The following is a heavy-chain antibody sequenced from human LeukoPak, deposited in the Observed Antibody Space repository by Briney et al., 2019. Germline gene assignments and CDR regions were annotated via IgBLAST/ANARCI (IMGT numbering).Heavy chain of an antibody. D-gene: IGHD3-16*02. CDR1: GGSISSSSYY. V-gene: IGHV4-39*01. Sequence: PSETLSLTCTVSGGSISSSSYYWGWIRQPPGKGLEWIGSIYYSGSTYYNPSLKSRVTISVDTSKNQFSLKLSSVTAADTAVYYCARHENDYVWGSYRRDFDYWGQGTLVTASS. CDR3: ARHENDYVWGSYRRDFDY. J-gene: IGHJ4*02. CDR2: IYYSGST.